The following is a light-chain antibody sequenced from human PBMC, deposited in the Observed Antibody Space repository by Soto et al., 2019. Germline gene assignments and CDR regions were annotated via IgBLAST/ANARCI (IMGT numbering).Light chain of an antibody. Sequence: EILMTQSPVTLSVSPGERATLSCRASQSVSSNLAWYQQKPGQAPSLLIYGAFTRATGIPARFSGTGSGTEFNLTISSLPAEDFALYYCQQYNGLPLRFGQGTKVEI. CDR3: QQYNGLPLR. V-gene: IGKV3-15*01. J-gene: IGKJ1*01. CDR1: QSVSSN. CDR2: GAF.